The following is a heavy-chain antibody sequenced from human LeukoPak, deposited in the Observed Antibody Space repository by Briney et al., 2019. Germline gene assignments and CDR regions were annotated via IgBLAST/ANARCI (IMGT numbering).Heavy chain of an antibody. V-gene: IGHV4-34*01. CDR2: INHSGST. CDR3: ARGRSVDY. Sequence: PSETLSLACAVYGGSFSGYYWSWIRQPPGKGLEWIGEINHSGSTNYNPSLKSRVTISVDTSKNQSSLKLSSVTAADTAVYYCARGRSVDYRGQGTLVTVSS. CDR1: GGSFSGYY. J-gene: IGHJ4*02.